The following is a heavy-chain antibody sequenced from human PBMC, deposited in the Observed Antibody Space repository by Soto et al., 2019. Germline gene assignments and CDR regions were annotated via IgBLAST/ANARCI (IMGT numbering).Heavy chain of an antibody. CDR3: ARHASDYYDSSGYYNWFYP. Sequence: GESLKISCKGSGYSFTSYWISWVRQMPGKGLEWMGRIDPSDSYTNYSPSFQGHVTISADKSISTAYLQWSSLKASDTAMYYCARHASDYYDSSGYYNWFYPRGQGTLVTVSA. CDR1: GYSFTSYW. CDR2: IDPSDSYT. J-gene: IGHJ5*02. V-gene: IGHV5-10-1*01. D-gene: IGHD3-22*01.